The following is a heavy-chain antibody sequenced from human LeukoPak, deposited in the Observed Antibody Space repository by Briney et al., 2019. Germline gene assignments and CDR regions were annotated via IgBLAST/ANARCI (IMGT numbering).Heavy chain of an antibody. J-gene: IGHJ4*02. V-gene: IGHV1-69*13. CDR3: ARSSGGLMDKYYFDY. D-gene: IGHD3-10*01. CDR2: IIPIFGTA. Sequence: SVKVSCKASGGTFISYAISWVRQAPGQGLEWMGGIIPIFGTANYAQKFQGRVTITADESTSTAYMELSSLRSEDTAVYYCARSSGGLMDKYYFDYWGQGTLVTVSS. CDR1: GGTFISYA.